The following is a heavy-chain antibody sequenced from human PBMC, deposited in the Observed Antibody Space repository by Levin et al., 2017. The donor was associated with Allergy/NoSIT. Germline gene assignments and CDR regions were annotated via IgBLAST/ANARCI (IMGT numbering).Heavy chain of an antibody. V-gene: IGHV3-53*01. CDR3: ARSPYYYYYMDV. CDR2: IYIGGST. CDR1: GFTVSSNY. Sequence: GGSLRLSCAASGFTVSSNYMSWVRQAPGKGLEWVSVIYIGGSTSYADSVKGRFTISRDNSKNTVYLQMNSLRADDTAVYYCARSPYYYYYMDVWGKGTTVTVSS. J-gene: IGHJ6*03.